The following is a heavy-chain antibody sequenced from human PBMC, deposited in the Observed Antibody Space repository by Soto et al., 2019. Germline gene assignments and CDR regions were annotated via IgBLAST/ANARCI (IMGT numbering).Heavy chain of an antibody. V-gene: IGHV1-18*01. CDR3: ARDLYSTSWYVRAFDM. D-gene: IGHD6-13*01. CDR1: GYTFTSYG. J-gene: IGHJ3*02. CDR2: ISAYNGNT. Sequence: ASVKVSCTASGYTFTSYGISWVRQAPGQGLEWMGWISAYNGNTNYAQKLQGRVTMTRDTSTSTVFMELSSLRSGDTAVYYCARDLYSTSWYVRAFDMWGQGTMVTVSS.